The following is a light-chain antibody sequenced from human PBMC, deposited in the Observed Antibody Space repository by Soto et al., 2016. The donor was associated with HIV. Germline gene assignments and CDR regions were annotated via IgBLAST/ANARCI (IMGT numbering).Light chain of an antibody. CDR2: ATS. CDR3: LQDLRSARYT. J-gene: IGKJ2*01. Sequence: AIQMTQSPSSLSASLGDRVTITCRASQGIKNELGWYQQKPGKAPKLLIYATSSLGGGVPSRFSGSGSGTDFTLTISSLQPEDSAFFISVLQDLRSARYTFGQGTKRGD. V-gene: IGKV1-6*01. CDR1: QGIKNE.